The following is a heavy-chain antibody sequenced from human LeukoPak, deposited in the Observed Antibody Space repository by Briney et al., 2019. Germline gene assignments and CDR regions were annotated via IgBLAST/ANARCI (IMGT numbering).Heavy chain of an antibody. J-gene: IGHJ5*02. Sequence: SLTLSLTCTVSGGSISSYYWRWLRQPPGKGLEWIGYIYYSGSTNYNPSLRSRVTIPVDSSKNHFSLKLSSVTAADTAVYYCAREGGDQSWLDHWGQGTLVTVSS. CDR1: GGSISSYY. V-gene: IGHV4-59*01. D-gene: IGHD2-2*01. CDR3: AREGGDQSWLDH. CDR2: IYYSGST.